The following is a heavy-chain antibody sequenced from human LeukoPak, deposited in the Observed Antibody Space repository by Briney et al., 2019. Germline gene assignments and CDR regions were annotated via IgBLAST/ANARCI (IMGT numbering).Heavy chain of an antibody. CDR2: IIPLFGTA. CDR1: GGTFSSYA. CDR3: ALDCRSTSCYRESYFDY. V-gene: IGHV1-69*05. J-gene: IGHJ4*02. Sequence: GTSLKVSCKASGGTFSSYAISWVRQAPGQGLEWMGGIIPLFGTANYAQKFQGRVTITTGEHTSTDYMELSSLRSEDTAVYYCALDCRSTSCYRESYFDYWGQGTLATVSS. D-gene: IGHD2-2*02.